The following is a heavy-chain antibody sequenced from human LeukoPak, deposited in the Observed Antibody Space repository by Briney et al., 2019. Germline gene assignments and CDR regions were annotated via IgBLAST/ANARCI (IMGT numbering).Heavy chain of an antibody. D-gene: IGHD5-12*01. CDR1: GYTFTSYD. CDR3: ARGRSTGYPYYFEY. Sequence: ASVKVSCSASGYTFTSYDINWVRQGTGQGLEWMGWMNPNSGSTGYAQKFQGRVTITRNTSIGTAYMELSGLRSEDTAVYYCARGRSTGYPYYFEYWGQGTLVTVSS. CDR2: MNPNSGST. V-gene: IGHV1-8*01. J-gene: IGHJ4*02.